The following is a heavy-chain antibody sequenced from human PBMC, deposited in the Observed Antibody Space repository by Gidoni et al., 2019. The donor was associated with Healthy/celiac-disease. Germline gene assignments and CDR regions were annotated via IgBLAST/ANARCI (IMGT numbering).Heavy chain of an antibody. CDR2: ISGDGGST. V-gene: IGHV3-43*02. CDR1: GFTFDDDA. Sequence: EVQLVESGGGVVQPGGSLRLSCAASGFTFDDDAMHGVRQAPGKGLEWVSLISGDGGSTYYADSVKGRFTISRDNSKNSLYLQMNSLRTEDTALYYCAKDIPSWFDPWGQGTLVTVSS. J-gene: IGHJ5*02. CDR3: AKDIPSWFDP.